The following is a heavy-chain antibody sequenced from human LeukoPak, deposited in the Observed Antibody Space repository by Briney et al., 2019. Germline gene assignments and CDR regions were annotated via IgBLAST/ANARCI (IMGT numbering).Heavy chain of an antibody. Sequence: GGSLRLSCAASGFTFSSYAMHWVRQAPGKGLEYVSAISSNGGSTYYANSVKGRFTISRDNSKNTLYFQMGSLRAEDMAVYYCARDRCSGGSCQYYFDYWGQGTLVTVSS. CDR2: ISSNGGST. CDR3: ARDRCSGGSCQYYFDY. V-gene: IGHV3-64*01. CDR1: GFTFSSYA. D-gene: IGHD2-15*01. J-gene: IGHJ4*02.